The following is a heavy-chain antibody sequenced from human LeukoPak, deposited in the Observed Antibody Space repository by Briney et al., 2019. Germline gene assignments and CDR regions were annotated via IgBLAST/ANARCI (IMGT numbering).Heavy chain of an antibody. V-gene: IGHV1-2*02. CDR3: ARGVPGAYYYYMDV. CDR2: INPNSGGT. CDR1: GYTFTGYY. Sequence: ASVEVSCKASGYTFTGYYMHWVRQAPGQGLEWMGWINPNSGGTNYAQKFQGRVTMTRDTSISTAYMELSRLRSDDTAMYYCARGVPGAYYYYMDVWGKGTTVTVSS. D-gene: IGHD7-27*01. J-gene: IGHJ6*03.